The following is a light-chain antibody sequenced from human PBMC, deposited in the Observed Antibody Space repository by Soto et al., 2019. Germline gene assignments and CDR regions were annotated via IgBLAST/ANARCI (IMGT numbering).Light chain of an antibody. Sequence: DIQMTQSPCSLSASVGYRHNLTCRASKGISNYLAWYQQKPGKVPKLRIEAASTLQSGGPSRFSGSGSGTDFTLTISSLQPEDVATYYCQKYNSAPLTFGGGTKVDIK. CDR2: AAS. J-gene: IGKJ4*01. CDR3: QKYNSAPLT. CDR1: KGISNY. V-gene: IGKV1-27*01.